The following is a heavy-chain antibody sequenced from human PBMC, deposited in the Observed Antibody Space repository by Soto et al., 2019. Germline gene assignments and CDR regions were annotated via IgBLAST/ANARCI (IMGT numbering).Heavy chain of an antibody. J-gene: IGHJ4*02. CDR2: INGDGGRT. D-gene: IGHD3-10*01. V-gene: IGHV3-74*01. Sequence: EVQLVESGGGSVQTGGSLRISCAASGFTFGSYWMDWVRQAPGKGLVWVSRINGDGGRTTYADSVKGRFTISRDNAHNTLYLQMDSLTADDTAVYYCSRETLWFGESPKSGGQGTLVTVPS. CDR1: GFTFGSYW. CDR3: SRETLWFGESPKS.